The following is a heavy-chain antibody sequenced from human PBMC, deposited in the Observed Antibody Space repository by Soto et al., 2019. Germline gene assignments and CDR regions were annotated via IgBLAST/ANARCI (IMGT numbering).Heavy chain of an antibody. D-gene: IGHD5-18*01. J-gene: IGHJ4*02. CDR3: AGLSGYSYLVQNDY. Sequence: SETLSLICTVSGGSISSGGYYWSWIRQHPGKGLEWIGYIYYSGSTYYNPSLKSRVTISVDTSKNQFSLKLSSVTAADTAVYYCAGLSGYSYLVQNDYWGQGTLVTVSS. CDR1: GGSISSGGYY. V-gene: IGHV4-31*03. CDR2: IYYSGST.